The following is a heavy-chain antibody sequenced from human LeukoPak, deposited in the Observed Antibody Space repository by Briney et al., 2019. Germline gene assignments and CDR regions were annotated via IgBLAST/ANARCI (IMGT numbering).Heavy chain of an antibody. Sequence: GASVKVSCKASGYTLTSYAMNWGRQAPGQGLEWMGWINTNTGNPTYAQGFTGRFVFSLDTSVSTAYLQISSLKAEDTAVYYCARASDYYGSGSYYNLLDYWGQGTLVTVSS. J-gene: IGHJ4*02. D-gene: IGHD3-10*01. CDR1: GYTLTSYA. CDR3: ARASDYYGSGSYYNLLDY. CDR2: INTNTGNP. V-gene: IGHV7-4-1*02.